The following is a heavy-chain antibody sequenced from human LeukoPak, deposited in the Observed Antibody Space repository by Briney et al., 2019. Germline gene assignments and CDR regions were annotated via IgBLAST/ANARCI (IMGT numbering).Heavy chain of an antibody. Sequence: GGSLRLSCTASGFTFGDYAMSWVRQAPGKGLEWVRIIRSKAYGGTTEYAASVKGRFTISRDDSKSIAYLQMNSLKTEDTAVYYCTRAYYDFWSGYSGLLDYWGQGTLVTVSS. D-gene: IGHD3-3*01. V-gene: IGHV3-49*04. CDR1: GFTFGDYA. CDR2: IRSKAYGGTT. CDR3: TRAYYDFWSGYSGLLDY. J-gene: IGHJ4*02.